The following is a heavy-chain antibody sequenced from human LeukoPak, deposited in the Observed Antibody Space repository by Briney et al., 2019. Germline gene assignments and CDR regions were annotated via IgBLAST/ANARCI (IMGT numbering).Heavy chain of an antibody. D-gene: IGHD1-26*01. V-gene: IGHV3-23*01. J-gene: IGHJ3*02. Sequence: GRSLRLSCAASGFTFSSCAMSWVRQAPGKGLEWVSTISITGVNTFYADSVKGRFTISRDNSKNTVYLLINSLRAEDTALYYCATQLYSGTYYRAFDIWGRGTLVTVSS. CDR1: GFTFSSCA. CDR3: ATQLYSGTYYRAFDI. CDR2: ISITGVNT.